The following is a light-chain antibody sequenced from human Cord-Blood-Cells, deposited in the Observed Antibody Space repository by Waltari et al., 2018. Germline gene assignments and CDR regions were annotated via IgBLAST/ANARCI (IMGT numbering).Light chain of an antibody. CDR1: SSDVGSYNL. J-gene: IGLJ1*01. CDR3: CSYAGSSTLYV. V-gene: IGLV2-23*01. CDR2: EGS. Sequence: QSALTQPASVYGSPGQSITISCTGTSSDVGSYNLVSCYQQHPGNAPKLMIYEGSKRPSGVSNRFSGSKSGNTASLTISGLQAEDEADYYCCSYAGSSTLYVFGTGTKVTVL.